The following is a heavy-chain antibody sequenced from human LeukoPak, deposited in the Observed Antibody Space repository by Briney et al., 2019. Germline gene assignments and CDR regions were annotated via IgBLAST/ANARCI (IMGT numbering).Heavy chain of an antibody. V-gene: IGHV3-74*01. CDR2: IKSDGITI. D-gene: IGHD1-20*01. CDR1: GLNFNTYD. Sequence: GGSLRLSCVGSGLNFNTYDLTWVRQAPGKGLVWVSRIKSDGITITYADSVKGRFTISRDNAKNTLYLQMNSLGAEDTAVYYCLRDLNWSLDQWGQGTLVTVSS. J-gene: IGHJ4*02. CDR3: LRDLNWSLDQ.